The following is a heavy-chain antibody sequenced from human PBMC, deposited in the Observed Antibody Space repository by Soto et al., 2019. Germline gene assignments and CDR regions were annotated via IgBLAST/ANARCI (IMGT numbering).Heavy chain of an antibody. D-gene: IGHD5-12*01. CDR3: AREGVDPYDYYGMDV. J-gene: IGHJ6*02. V-gene: IGHV1-18*01. Sequence: QVQLVQSGAEVKKPGASVKVSCKASGYTFTRSGISWVRQAPGQGPEWMGWISSYNGDTNYAQTFQGRVTMTTDTSTSTAYMELRSLRSDDTAVYYCAREGVDPYDYYGMDVWGQGTPVTVSS. CDR2: ISSYNGDT. CDR1: GYTFTRSG.